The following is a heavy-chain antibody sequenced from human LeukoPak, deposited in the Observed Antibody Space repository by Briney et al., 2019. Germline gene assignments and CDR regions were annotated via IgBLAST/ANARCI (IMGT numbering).Heavy chain of an antibody. CDR3: ASRESSAYRLNWFDP. Sequence: PGGSLRLSCAASGFTFSSYSMNWVRQAPGKGLEWVSYISSSSSTIYYADSVKGRFTISRDNAKNPLYLQMNSLRAEDTAVYYCASRESSAYRLNWFDPWGQGTLVTVSS. V-gene: IGHV3-48*01. CDR2: ISSSSSTI. D-gene: IGHD3-22*01. CDR1: GFTFSSYS. J-gene: IGHJ5*02.